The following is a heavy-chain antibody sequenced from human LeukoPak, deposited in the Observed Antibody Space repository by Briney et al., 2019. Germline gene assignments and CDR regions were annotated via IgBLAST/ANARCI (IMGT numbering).Heavy chain of an antibody. D-gene: IGHD1-1*01. CDR1: GYTFTSYD. J-gene: IGHJ6*03. Sequence: EASVKVSCKSSGYTFTSYDINWVRQATGQGLEWMGWMNPNSGNTGYAQKFQGRVTMTRNTSISTAYMELSSLRSEDTAVYYCARREEYNYYYYYMDVWGKGTTVTISS. CDR2: MNPNSGNT. CDR3: ARREEYNYYYYYMDV. V-gene: IGHV1-8*01.